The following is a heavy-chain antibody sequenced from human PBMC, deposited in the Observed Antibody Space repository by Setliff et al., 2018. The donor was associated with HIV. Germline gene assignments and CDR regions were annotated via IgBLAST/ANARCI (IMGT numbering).Heavy chain of an antibody. CDR2: FYYTGDS. V-gene: IGHV4-39*01. J-gene: IGHJ5*02. CDR1: GASVNDRSYF. CDR3: ARRGAGRNWFDP. D-gene: IGHD1-26*01. Sequence: SETLSLTCTVSGASVNDRSYFWGWIRQPPGKGLEWIGTFYYTGDSRYNPSLKSRVTISVDTSKNQFSLNLNSVTAADTAEYYCARRGAGRNWFDPWGQGTLVTVSS.